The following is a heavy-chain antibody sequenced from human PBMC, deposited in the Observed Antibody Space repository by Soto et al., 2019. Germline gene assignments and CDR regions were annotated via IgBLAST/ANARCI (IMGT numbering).Heavy chain of an antibody. V-gene: IGHV3-23*01. Sequence: EVQLLESGGGLVQPGGSLRLSCAASEFTFSSYAMSWVRQAPGKGLEWVSAISGSGGSTYYADSVKGRFTISRDNSKNTLYLQMNSLRAEDTAVYYCAKDPTYYYGSGSYLDYWGQGTLVTVSS. CDR2: ISGSGGST. D-gene: IGHD3-10*01. CDR1: EFTFSSYA. CDR3: AKDPTYYYGSGSYLDY. J-gene: IGHJ4*02.